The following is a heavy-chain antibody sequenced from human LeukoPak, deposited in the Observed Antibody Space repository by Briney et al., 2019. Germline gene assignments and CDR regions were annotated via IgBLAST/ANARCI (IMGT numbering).Heavy chain of an antibody. J-gene: IGHJ4*02. CDR2: ISYDGSNK. V-gene: IGHV3-30*04. Sequence: GKGLEWVAVISYDGSNKYYADSVKGRFTISRDNSKNTLYLQMNSLRAEDTAVYYCARGTIYGSGSYYNSGSDYWGQGTLVTVSS. CDR3: ARGTIYGSGSYYNSGSDY. D-gene: IGHD3-10*01.